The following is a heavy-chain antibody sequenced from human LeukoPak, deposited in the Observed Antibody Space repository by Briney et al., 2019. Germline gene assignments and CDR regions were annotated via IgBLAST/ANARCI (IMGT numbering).Heavy chain of an antibody. J-gene: IGHJ4*02. Sequence: GGSLRLSCVASGFTFSTYGMHCVRQAPGKGLEWVAFIRYDGNNQYYADSVKGRFTISRDNSKPTLYLQMNSLKTEDTAVYYCAKVGYGWYAIDYWGQGTLVTVSS. D-gene: IGHD6-19*01. CDR2: IRYDGNNQ. CDR1: GFTFSTYG. CDR3: AKVGYGWYAIDY. V-gene: IGHV3-30*02.